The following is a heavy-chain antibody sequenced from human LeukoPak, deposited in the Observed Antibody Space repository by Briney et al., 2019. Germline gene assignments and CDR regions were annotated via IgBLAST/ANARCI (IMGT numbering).Heavy chain of an antibody. Sequence: GGSLRLSCAASGFTFSNYWMHWVRQAPGEGLMWLSRINSDGSTTTYAGSVKGRFTISRDNAKNTLYLQINTLRAEDTAVYYCARETWGGLDYWGQGTLVTVSS. D-gene: IGHD3-16*01. CDR1: GFTFSNYW. V-gene: IGHV3-74*01. J-gene: IGHJ4*02. CDR3: ARETWGGLDY. CDR2: INSDGSTT.